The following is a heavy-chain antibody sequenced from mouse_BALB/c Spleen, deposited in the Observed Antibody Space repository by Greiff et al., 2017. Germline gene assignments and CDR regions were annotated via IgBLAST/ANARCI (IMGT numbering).Heavy chain of an antibody. V-gene: IGHV5-6-5*01. CDR1: GFTFSSYA. CDR3: ARGLAYYYGSSGFAY. J-gene: IGHJ3*01. D-gene: IGHD1-1*01. CDR2: ISSGGST. Sequence: LVESGGGLVKPGGSLKLSCAASGFTFSSYAMSWVRQTPEKRLEWVASISSGGSTYYPDSVKGRFTISRDNARNILYLQMSSLRSEDTAMYYCARGLAYYYGSSGFAYWGQGTLVTVSA.